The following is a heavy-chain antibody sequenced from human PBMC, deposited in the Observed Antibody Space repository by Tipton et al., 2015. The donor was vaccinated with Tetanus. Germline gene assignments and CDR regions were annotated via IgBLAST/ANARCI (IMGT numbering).Heavy chain of an antibody. CDR2: ISSSGGHT. CDR1: GFTFANYA. V-gene: IGHV3-23*01. J-gene: IGHJ3*01. CDR3: AKETTGYSGYILDSFDV. D-gene: IGHD5-12*01. Sequence: GSLRLSCAASGFTFANYAMSWVRQAPGTGLEWGSGISSSGGHTYYADSVKGRFTISRDDSKNTLFLKMNSLRAEDTAVYYCAKETTGYSGYILDSFDVWGHGTMLTVSS.